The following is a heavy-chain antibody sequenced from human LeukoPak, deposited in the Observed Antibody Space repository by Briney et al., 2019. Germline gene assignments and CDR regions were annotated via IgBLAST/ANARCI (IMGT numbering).Heavy chain of an antibody. D-gene: IGHD4-17*01. J-gene: IGHJ4*02. V-gene: IGHV4-34*01. Sequence: SETLSLTCAVYGGSFSGYYWSWIRQPPGKGLEWIGEINHSGSTNYNPSLKSRVTISVDTSKNQFSLKLSSVTAADTAVYYCARVDLGDYRSFDYWGQGTLVTVSS. CDR2: INHSGST. CDR3: ARVDLGDYRSFDY. CDR1: GGSFSGYY.